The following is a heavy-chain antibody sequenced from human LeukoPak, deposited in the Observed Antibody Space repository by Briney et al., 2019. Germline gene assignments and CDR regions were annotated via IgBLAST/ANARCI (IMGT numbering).Heavy chain of an antibody. D-gene: IGHD6-6*01. V-gene: IGHV1-2*02. Sequence: GASVKVSCKASGYSFTGYYIHWVRQAPGQGLEWMGWINPNSGATKYAQKFQSRVTMTRDTSINTVYMELSRLKSDDTAVYYCARGSALPLAHDAFDMWGQGTRVTVSS. CDR1: GYSFTGYY. CDR3: ARGSALPLAHDAFDM. J-gene: IGHJ3*02. CDR2: INPNSGAT.